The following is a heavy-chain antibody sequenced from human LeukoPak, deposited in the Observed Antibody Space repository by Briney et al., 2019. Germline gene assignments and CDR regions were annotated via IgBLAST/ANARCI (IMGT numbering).Heavy chain of an antibody. Sequence: SETLSLTCAVYGGSFSGYYWSWIRQPPGKGLKWIGEINHSGSTNYNPSLKSRVTISVDTSKNQFSLKLSSVTAADTAVYYCARRTRWLPHKGYFQHWGQGTLVTVSS. V-gene: IGHV4-34*01. CDR3: ARRTRWLPHKGYFQH. CDR2: INHSGST. J-gene: IGHJ1*01. CDR1: GGSFSGYY. D-gene: IGHD5-24*01.